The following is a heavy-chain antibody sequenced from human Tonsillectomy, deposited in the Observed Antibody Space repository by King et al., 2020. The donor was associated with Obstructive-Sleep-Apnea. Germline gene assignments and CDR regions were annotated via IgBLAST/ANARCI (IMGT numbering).Heavy chain of an antibody. CDR2: IYYSGST. D-gene: IGHD3-16*01. Sequence: VQLQESGPGLVKPAQTLSLTCTVSGDSISSGGYYWSWIRQHPGKGLEWIGFIYYSGSTYYNPSLESRVTISVDTTKNQFSLKLTSVTAADTAVYYCARDDYAVFDMWGQGTLVTVSS. V-gene: IGHV4-31*03. CDR3: ARDDYAVFDM. J-gene: IGHJ3*02. CDR1: GDSISSGGYY.